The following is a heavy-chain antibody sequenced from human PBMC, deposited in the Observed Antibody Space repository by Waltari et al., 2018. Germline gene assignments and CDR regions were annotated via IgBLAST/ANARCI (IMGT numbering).Heavy chain of an antibody. Sequence: EVHLLVSGGGLAQPGGSLRLSCAASGFNFLRDALSWVRQAPGKGREWVSGISDSGVITKYAESVKGRFTVSRDNSKNTVFLQLNSLRAEDTAIYYCARHLYSIDYLELGYWGQGTLVTVSS. J-gene: IGHJ4*02. CDR1: GFNFLRDA. CDR2: ISDSGVIT. V-gene: IGHV3-23*01. CDR3: ARHLYSIDYLELGY. D-gene: IGHD3-22*01.